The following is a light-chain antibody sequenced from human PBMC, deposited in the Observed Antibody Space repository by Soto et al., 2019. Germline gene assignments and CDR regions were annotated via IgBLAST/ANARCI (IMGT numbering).Light chain of an antibody. J-gene: IGLJ1*01. CDR3: SLYTSENTYV. CDR2: EGH. Sequence: QSVLAQPASVSGSPGQSITISCTGTSGFVGSFSIVSGYQQHPGKAPKVMISEGHRRPSGVPDRFSGSKSGNTASLTISGLQAADVADYYCSLYTSENTYVFGTGPKGTVL. V-gene: IGLV2-14*02. CDR1: SGFVGSFSI.